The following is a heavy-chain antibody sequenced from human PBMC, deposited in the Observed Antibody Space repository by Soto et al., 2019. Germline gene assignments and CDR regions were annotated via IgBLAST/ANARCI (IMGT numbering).Heavy chain of an antibody. D-gene: IGHD2-15*01. J-gene: IGHJ4*02. Sequence: QVQLVQSGAEVKKPGASVKVSCKASGYTFTGYYIHWVRQAPGQGLEWMGWINPNSGGTKYPQKFQGRVTMTRDTCIRTVYMSLTGLKSDDTAVYFCARDLAKGGGSAGFDYWGQGTLVAVSS. V-gene: IGHV1-2*02. CDR2: INPNSGGT. CDR3: ARDLAKGGGSAGFDY. CDR1: GYTFTGYY.